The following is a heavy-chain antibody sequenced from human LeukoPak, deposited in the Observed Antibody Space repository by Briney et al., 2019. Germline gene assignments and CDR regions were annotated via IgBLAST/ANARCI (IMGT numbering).Heavy chain of an antibody. J-gene: IGHJ4*02. D-gene: IGHD4/OR15-4a*01. CDR3: ARRGPGATVDY. CDR2: VNHSGRT. V-gene: IGHV4-34*01. Sequence: PSETLSLTCAVYGGSFNDYYWSWIRQPPGKGLEWIGEVNHSGRTNYNPSLKSRVTISQDTSKNQFSLKLRSVTAADTAVYFCARRGPGATVDYWGQGTLVTVSP. CDR1: GGSFNDYY.